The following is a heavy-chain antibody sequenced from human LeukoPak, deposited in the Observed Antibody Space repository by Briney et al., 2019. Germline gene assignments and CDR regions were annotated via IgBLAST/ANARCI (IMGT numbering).Heavy chain of an antibody. J-gene: IGHJ4*02. CDR2: IYSGGST. D-gene: IGHD2-15*01. V-gene: IGHV3-53*01. CDR1: GFTVSSNH. CDR3: ARSPPYCSGGSCYSY. Sequence: PGGSLRLSCAASGFTVSSNHMSWVRQAPGKGLEWVSVIYSGGSTYYADSVKGRFTISRDNSKNTLYLQMNSLRAEDTAVYYCARSPPYCSGGSCYSYWGQGTLVTVSS.